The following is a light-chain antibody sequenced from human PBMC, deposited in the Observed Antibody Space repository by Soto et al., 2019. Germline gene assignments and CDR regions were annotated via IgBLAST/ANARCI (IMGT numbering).Light chain of an antibody. CDR3: SSYTSSSTAV. Sequence: QSALTQPASVSGSPGQSSTISCTGTSSDVGGYNYVFWYQQHPGKAPKLMIYEVTNRPSGVSNRFSGSKSDNTASLTISGLQAEDEADYYCSSYTSSSTAVFGTGTKVTVL. CDR2: EVT. CDR1: SSDVGGYNY. J-gene: IGLJ1*01. V-gene: IGLV2-14*01.